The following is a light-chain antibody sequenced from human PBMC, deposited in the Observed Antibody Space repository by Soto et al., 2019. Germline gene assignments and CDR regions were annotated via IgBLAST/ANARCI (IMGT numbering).Light chain of an antibody. CDR2: EVS. CDR3: SSYTSSRAYV. CDR1: SSDVGGYNY. Sequence: QSVLTQPASVSGPPGQSITISCTGTSSDVGGYNYVSWYQQQSGKAPKLMIHEVSNRPSGVSNRFSGSTSGNTASLAISGLQAEDEDDYYCSSYTSSRAYVFGTGTKVTVL. V-gene: IGLV2-14*01. J-gene: IGLJ1*01.